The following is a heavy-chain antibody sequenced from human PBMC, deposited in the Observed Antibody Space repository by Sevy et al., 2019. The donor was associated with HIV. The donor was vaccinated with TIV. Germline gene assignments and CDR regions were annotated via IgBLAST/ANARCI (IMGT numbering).Heavy chain of an antibody. CDR3: ARAPNWNDRFDP. J-gene: IGHJ5*02. CDR2: ISAYNGNT. CDR1: GYTFTSYG. Sequence: ASVKVSCKASGYTFTSYGISWVRQAPGQGLEWMGWISAYNGNTNYAQKLQGRVTMTTDTSTSTAYMELRSLRSDDTAVDYFARAPNWNDRFDPWGQGTLVTVSS. V-gene: IGHV1-18*01. D-gene: IGHD1-1*01.